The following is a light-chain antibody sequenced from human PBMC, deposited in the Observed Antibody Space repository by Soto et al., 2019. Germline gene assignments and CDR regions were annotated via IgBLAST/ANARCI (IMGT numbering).Light chain of an antibody. J-gene: IGKJ1*01. V-gene: IGKV3-11*01. CDR3: HQRSSWPT. CDR1: GSVSRY. Sequence: EMVMTLAPATLAMTPVGRAPLSCRASGSVSRYLCWYQQKPGQAPRLLIYDASNRATGIPARLRGSGSGTDFTLTISSLEPEDFAVYYCHQRSSWPTFGQGTKVDNK. CDR2: DAS.